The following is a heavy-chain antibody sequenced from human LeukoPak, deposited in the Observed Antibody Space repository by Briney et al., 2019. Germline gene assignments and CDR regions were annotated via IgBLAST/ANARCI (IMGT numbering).Heavy chain of an antibody. CDR1: GFTFSSYA. V-gene: IGHV3-23*01. CDR2: VSGGGGTT. Sequence: GGSLRLSCAASGFTFSSYAMSWVRQAPGKRLEWVSAVSGGGGTTYYADSVKGRFTVSRDNAKSSLYLQMNSLRDEDTAVYYCTREKWELRYYFDYWGQGTLVSVSS. CDR3: TREKWELRYYFDY. J-gene: IGHJ4*02. D-gene: IGHD1-26*01.